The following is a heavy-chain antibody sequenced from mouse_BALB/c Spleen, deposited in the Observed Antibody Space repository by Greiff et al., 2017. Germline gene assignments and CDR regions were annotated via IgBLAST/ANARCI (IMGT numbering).Heavy chain of an antibody. CDR1: GFNIKDYY. J-gene: IGHJ1*01. V-gene: IGHV14-1*02. CDR3: ARNYYGSSYKGGYFDV. D-gene: IGHD1-1*01. Sequence: VQLQQSGAELVRPGALVKLSCKASGFNIKDYYMHWVKQRPEQGLEWIGWIDPENGNTIYDPKFQGKASITADTSSNTAYLQLSSLTSEDTAVYYCARNYYGSSYKGGYFDVWGAGTTVTVSS. CDR2: IDPENGNT.